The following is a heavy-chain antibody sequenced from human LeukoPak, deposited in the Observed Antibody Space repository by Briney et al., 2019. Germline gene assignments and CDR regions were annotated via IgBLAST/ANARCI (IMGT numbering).Heavy chain of an antibody. CDR2: ISSSSSYI. Sequence: GGSLRLSCAASGFTFSDYYMSWVRQAPGKGLEWVSSISSSSSYIYYADSVKGRFTISRDNAKNSLYLQMNRLRAEDTAVYYCARDRNYYGSGSIGYFDYWGQGTLVTVSS. V-gene: IGHV3-21*01. J-gene: IGHJ4*02. D-gene: IGHD3-10*01. CDR3: ARDRNYYGSGSIGYFDY. CDR1: GFTFSDYY.